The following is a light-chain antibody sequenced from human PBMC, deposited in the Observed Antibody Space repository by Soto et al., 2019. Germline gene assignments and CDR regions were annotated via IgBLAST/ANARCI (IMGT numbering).Light chain of an antibody. J-gene: IGKJ3*01. V-gene: IGKV1-39*01. CDR2: AAT. CDR3: QQSYSTPFT. Sequence: DIQMTQSPSSLSASVGDRVTITCRASQSISSYLNWYQQKRGKAPKLLIYAATSLQCGVPSVFSGSGSGTDFTLTISSLKPEDFATYYCQQSYSTPFTFGPGTKVDIK. CDR1: QSISSY.